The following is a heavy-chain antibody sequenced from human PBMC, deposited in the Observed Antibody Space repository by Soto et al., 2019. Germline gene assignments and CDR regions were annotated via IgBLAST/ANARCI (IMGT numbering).Heavy chain of an antibody. D-gene: IGHD6-6*01. J-gene: IGHJ4*02. CDR3: ARDPSVRPDALTSRQQLDY. Sequence: GESLKISCAASGFTFSSYSMNWVRQAPGKGLEWVSYISSSSSTIYYAGSVKGRFTISRDNAKNSLYLQMNSLRAEDTAVYYCARDPSVRPDALTSRQQLDYWGQGTLVTVSS. CDR2: ISSSSSTI. CDR1: GFTFSSYS. V-gene: IGHV3-48*01.